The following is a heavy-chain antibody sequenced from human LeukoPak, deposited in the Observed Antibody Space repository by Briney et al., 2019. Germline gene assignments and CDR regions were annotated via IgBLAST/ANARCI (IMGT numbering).Heavy chain of an antibody. Sequence: GGSLRLSCAASAFTFRTYWMSWVRQAPGKGLEWVAMIKPDGSEKYYVDSVKGLFTISRDNAKNSLYLQMNSLRAEDTAVYYCARELSGSYEGGWFDPWGQGTLVTVSS. D-gene: IGHD1-26*01. J-gene: IGHJ5*02. CDR1: AFTFRTYW. CDR2: IKPDGSEK. V-gene: IGHV3-7*01. CDR3: ARELSGSYEGGWFDP.